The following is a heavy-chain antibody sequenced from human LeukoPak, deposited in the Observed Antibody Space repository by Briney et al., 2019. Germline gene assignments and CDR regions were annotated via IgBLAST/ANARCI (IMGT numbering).Heavy chain of an antibody. J-gene: IGHJ3*02. CDR2: IYYSGST. CDR3: ARVGYSYGSPDAFDI. Sequence: SETLSLTCTVSGGSISSYYWSWIRQPPGKGLEWIGFIYYSGSTNYNPSLKSRVTISVDTSKNQFSLKLSSVTAADTAVYYCARVGYSYGSPDAFDIWGQGTMVTVSS. V-gene: IGHV4-59*01. CDR1: GGSISSYY. D-gene: IGHD5-18*01.